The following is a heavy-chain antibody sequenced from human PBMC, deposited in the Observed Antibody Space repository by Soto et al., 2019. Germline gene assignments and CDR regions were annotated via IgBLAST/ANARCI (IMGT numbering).Heavy chain of an antibody. Sequence: GGSLRLSCAASGFTFSSYAMSWVRQAPGKGLEWVSAISGSGGSTYYADSVKGRFTISRDNSKNTLYLQMNSLRAEDTAVYYCAKETRRSGYGAYYYYYMDVWGKGTTVTVSS. J-gene: IGHJ6*03. V-gene: IGHV3-23*01. CDR3: AKETRRSGYGAYYYYYMDV. D-gene: IGHD5-12*01. CDR2: ISGSGGST. CDR1: GFTFSSYA.